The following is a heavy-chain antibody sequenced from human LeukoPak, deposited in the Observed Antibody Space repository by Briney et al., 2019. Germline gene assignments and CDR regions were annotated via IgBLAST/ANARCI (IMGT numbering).Heavy chain of an antibody. J-gene: IGHJ4*02. Sequence: GASVKVSCKASGGTFSSYAISWVRQAPGQGLEWMGGIIPIFGTANYAQKFQGRVTITADESTSTAYTELSSLRSEDTAVYYCARNSGSYTLAPFDYWGQGTLVTVSS. CDR3: ARNSGSYTLAPFDY. CDR1: GGTFSSYA. V-gene: IGHV1-69*13. D-gene: IGHD1-26*01. CDR2: IIPIFGTA.